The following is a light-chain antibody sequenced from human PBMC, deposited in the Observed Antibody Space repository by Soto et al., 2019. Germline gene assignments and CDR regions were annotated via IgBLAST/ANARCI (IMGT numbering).Light chain of an antibody. J-gene: IGKJ1*01. CDR1: QSVSRW. CDR3: QQYDVYSPWM. V-gene: IGKV1-5*03. CDR2: KAS. Sequence: IQLTQSPSSLSASVGDRVTITCRASQSVSRWLAWYKQKPGEAPKLLIYKASNLESGVSSRFSGSGSGTEFTPTISSLQPDDSATYYCQQYDVYSPWMFGQGTKVDIK.